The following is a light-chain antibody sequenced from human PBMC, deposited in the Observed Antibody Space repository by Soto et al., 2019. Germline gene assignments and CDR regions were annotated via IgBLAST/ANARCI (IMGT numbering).Light chain of an antibody. V-gene: IGKV3-15*01. Sequence: EIVMTQSPATLSVSPGERATLSCRASQSVSSNLAWYQQKPGQAPRLLIYGASTRATGIPARFGGSGSGTEFTLTISSLQSEDFAVYYCQQYNNWPRGLTFGGGTKVEIK. CDR2: GAS. J-gene: IGKJ4*01. CDR1: QSVSSN. CDR3: QQYNNWPRGLT.